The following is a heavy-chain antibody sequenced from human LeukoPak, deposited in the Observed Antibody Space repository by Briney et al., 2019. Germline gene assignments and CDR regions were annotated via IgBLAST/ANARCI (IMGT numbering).Heavy chain of an antibody. D-gene: IGHD6-19*01. V-gene: IGHV3-30*03. Sequence: PGGSLRLSCAASGFTFSSYGMHWVRQAPGKGLEWVAVISYDGSNKYYADSVKGRFTISRDNANNSLYLQMNSLRAEDTSVYYCVRDGSSGWYRGICDFWGQGTLVTVSS. J-gene: IGHJ4*02. CDR1: GFTFSSYG. CDR2: ISYDGSNK. CDR3: VRDGSSGWYRGICDF.